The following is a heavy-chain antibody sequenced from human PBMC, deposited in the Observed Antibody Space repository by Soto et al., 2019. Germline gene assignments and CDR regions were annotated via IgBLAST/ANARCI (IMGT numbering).Heavy chain of an antibody. J-gene: IGHJ4*02. CDR2: MNSKSGNT. D-gene: IGHD1-26*01. V-gene: IGHV1-8*02. Sequence: QVQLEQSGAEVKKPGASVKVSCKPSGYTFIDYDVNWVRQATGQGLEWMGWMNSKSGNTGYAQKFQGRVTMTRDTSRSPAYMALSSLRSEDTAVYYCARGRGAESYRAYYYYWGQGTLVTVSS. CDR1: GYTFIDYD. CDR3: ARGRGAESYRAYYYY.